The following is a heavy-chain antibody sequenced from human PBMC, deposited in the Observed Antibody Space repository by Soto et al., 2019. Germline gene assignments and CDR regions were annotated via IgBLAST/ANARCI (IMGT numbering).Heavy chain of an antibody. D-gene: IGHD3-22*01. Sequence: QVQLVQSGAEVKRTGASVKVSCKASGYTFTNYGISWVRQAPGQGLDWMGWISTDNGITKTAQKLQGRVTMTTDTTTTTAYIKLKSLRSDDTAVYYCARGRGTSMRVDGGAFDLWGQGTMVTVSS. CDR3: ARGRGTSMRVDGGAFDL. J-gene: IGHJ3*01. V-gene: IGHV1-18*01. CDR2: ISTDNGIT. CDR1: GYTFTNYG.